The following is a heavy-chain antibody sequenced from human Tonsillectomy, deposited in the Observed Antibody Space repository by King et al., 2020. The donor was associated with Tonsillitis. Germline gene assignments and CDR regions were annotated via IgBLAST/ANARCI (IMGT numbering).Heavy chain of an antibody. J-gene: IGHJ5*02. V-gene: IGHV1-46*01. CDR3: ARCPVRYFDWLGWFDP. Sequence: QLVQSGAEVKKPGASVKVSCKTSGYTFSNYYVHWVRQAPGQGLQWMGLINPSDANTTYSQKFQGRVTMTRDTSANTVYMELSSLRSEDTALYYCARCPVRYFDWLGWFDPWGQGTLVTVSS. D-gene: IGHD3-9*01. CDR1: GYTFSNYY. CDR2: INPSDANT.